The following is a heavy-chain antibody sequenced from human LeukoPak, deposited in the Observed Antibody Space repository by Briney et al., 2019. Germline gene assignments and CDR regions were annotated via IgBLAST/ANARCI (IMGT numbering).Heavy chain of an antibody. CDR1: GFTFSSYS. CDR3: AKEERSSAWPAFDY. D-gene: IGHD6-19*01. J-gene: IGHJ4*02. CDR2: ISSSSSYI. Sequence: GGSLRLSCAASGFTFSSYSMNWVRQAPGKGLEWVSSISSSSSYIYYADSVKGRFTISRDNAKNSLYLQMNSLRAEDTAVYYCAKEERSSAWPAFDYWGQGTQVTVSS. V-gene: IGHV3-21*04.